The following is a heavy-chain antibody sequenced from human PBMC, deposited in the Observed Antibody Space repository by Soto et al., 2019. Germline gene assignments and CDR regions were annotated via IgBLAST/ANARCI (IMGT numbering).Heavy chain of an antibody. J-gene: IGHJ4*02. CDR1: GGTFSSYA. CDR3: ESSGFRPARPSTLDY. D-gene: IGHD3-22*01. V-gene: IGHV1-69*06. CDR2: IIPIFGTA. Sequence: SVKVSCKASGGTFSSYAISWVRQAPGQGLEWMGGIIPIFGTANYAQKFQGRVTITADKSTSTAYMELSSLRSEDTAVYYCESSGFRPARPSTLDYWGQGTLVTVYS.